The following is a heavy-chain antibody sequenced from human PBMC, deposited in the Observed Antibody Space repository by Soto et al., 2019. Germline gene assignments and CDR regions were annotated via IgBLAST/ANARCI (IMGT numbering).Heavy chain of an antibody. Sequence: QVQLVQSGAEVRKPGSSVKVSCKASGGTFSRHAISWVRQAPGQGLEWMGGIIPIFGTANHAQKFQGRVTIIADESTSTAYMELRSLRSDDTAVYYCARVWADDNGGGADYWGQGTLVTVSS. CDR3: ARVWADDNGGGADY. J-gene: IGHJ4*02. D-gene: IGHD3-16*01. V-gene: IGHV1-69*01. CDR1: GGTFSRHA. CDR2: IIPIFGTA.